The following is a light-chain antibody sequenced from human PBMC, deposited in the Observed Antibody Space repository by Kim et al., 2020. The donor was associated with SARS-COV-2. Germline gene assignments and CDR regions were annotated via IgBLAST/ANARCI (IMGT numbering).Light chain of an antibody. CDR2: GKD. J-gene: IGLJ3*02. CDR1: SLRTYY. CDR3: NSRDSSGYHLV. V-gene: IGLV3-19*01. Sequence: ALGQTVRITCQGDSLRTYYTTWYQQKPGQAPVVVFSGKDIRPSGITDRFSGSTSGDTASLTITGAQAEDEADYYCNSRDSSGYHLVFGGGTQLTVL.